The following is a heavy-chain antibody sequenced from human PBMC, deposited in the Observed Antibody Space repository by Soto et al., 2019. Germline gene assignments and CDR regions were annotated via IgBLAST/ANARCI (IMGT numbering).Heavy chain of an antibody. V-gene: IGHV3-23*01. CDR1: GFFCSSYD. CDR3: AKATATGGGAFDI. CDR2: ILVDCRT. D-gene: IGHD2-8*02. J-gene: IGHJ3*02. Sequence: GSLRLSCAASGFFCSSYDMSWVRQAPGKGLEWVSTILVDCRTVYVDSGKGRFTISTDSSQNTVYLQMNSLTVGDTALYYCAKATATGGGAFDICGQGTMVTVSS.